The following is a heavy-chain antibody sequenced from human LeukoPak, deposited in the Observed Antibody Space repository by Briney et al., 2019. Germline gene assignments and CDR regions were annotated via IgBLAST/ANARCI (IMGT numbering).Heavy chain of an antibody. Sequence: ASVKVSCKASGYTFTSYGISWVRQAPGQGLEWMGWISAYNGNTNYAQKFQGRVTMTRDTSISTAYMELSSLRSEDTAVYYCARGTPYCSSASCYNYWGQGTLVTVSS. CDR3: ARGTPYCSSASCYNY. CDR1: GYTFTSYG. J-gene: IGHJ4*02. CDR2: ISAYNGNT. D-gene: IGHD2-2*02. V-gene: IGHV1-18*01.